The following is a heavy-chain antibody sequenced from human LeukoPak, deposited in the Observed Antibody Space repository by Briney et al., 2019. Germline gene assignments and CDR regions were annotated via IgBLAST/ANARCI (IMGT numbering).Heavy chain of an antibody. V-gene: IGHV4-34*08. J-gene: IGHJ4*02. D-gene: IGHD4-17*01. CDR1: GFTFSSYA. CDR2: INHSGST. Sequence: PGGSLRLSCAASGFTFSSYAMSWIRQPPGKGLEWIGEINHSGSTNYNPSLKSRVTISVDTSKNQFSLKLSSVTAADTAVYYCAIYGDYAPFDYWGQGTLVTVSS. CDR3: AIYGDYAPFDY.